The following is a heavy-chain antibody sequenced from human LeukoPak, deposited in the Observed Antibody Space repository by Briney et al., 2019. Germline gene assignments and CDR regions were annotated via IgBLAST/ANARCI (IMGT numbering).Heavy chain of an antibody. CDR1: GFTFSNYE. Sequence: GGSLRLSCAASGFTFSNYEMNWVRQAPGKGLEWVSYISSSGSTIYYAGSVKGRFTISRDNAKNSLYLQMNSLRAEDTAVYYCALIAARPGYYGMDVWGQGTTVTVSS. D-gene: IGHD6-6*01. V-gene: IGHV3-48*03. CDR3: ALIAARPGYYGMDV. CDR2: ISSSGSTI. J-gene: IGHJ6*02.